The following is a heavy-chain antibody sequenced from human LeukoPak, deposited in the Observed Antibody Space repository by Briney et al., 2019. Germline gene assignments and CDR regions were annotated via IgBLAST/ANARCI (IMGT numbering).Heavy chain of an antibody. CDR1: GFTFDDYG. D-gene: IGHD3-10*01. V-gene: IGHV3-20*04. CDR3: ARDGLLLWFGESPPPLWFDP. CDR2: INWNGGST. Sequence: RAGGSLRLSCAASGFTFDDYGMSWVRQAPGKGLEWVSGINWNGGSTGYADSVKGRFTISRDNAKNSLYLQMNSLRAEDTAVYYCARDGLLLWFGESPPPLWFDPWGQGTLVTVSS. J-gene: IGHJ5*02.